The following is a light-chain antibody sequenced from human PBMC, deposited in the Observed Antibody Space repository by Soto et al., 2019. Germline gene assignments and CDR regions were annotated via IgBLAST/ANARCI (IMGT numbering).Light chain of an antibody. Sequence: QSALTQPRSVSGSPGQSVTISCTGTSGDVGAYNYVSWYQRHPGKAPKLMIFDVNKRPSGVPDRFSGSKSGNTASLTITGLQAEDEADYYCCSYADIYTLGVVFGGGTKLTVL. CDR2: DVN. V-gene: IGLV2-11*01. J-gene: IGLJ3*02. CDR3: CSYADIYTLGVV. CDR1: SGDVGAYNY.